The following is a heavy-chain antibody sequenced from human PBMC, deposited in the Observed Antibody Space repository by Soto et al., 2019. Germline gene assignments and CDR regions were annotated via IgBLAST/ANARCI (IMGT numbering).Heavy chain of an antibody. D-gene: IGHD3-10*01. V-gene: IGHV3-13*01. CDR2: IGTAGDT. Sequence: VGSLRLSCAASGFTFSSYDMHWVRQATGKGLEWVSAIGTAGDTYYPGSVKGRFTISRENAKNSLYLQMNSLRAGDTAVYYCARDAGGAAFDIWGQGTMVTVSS. CDR3: ARDAGGAAFDI. CDR1: GFTFSSYD. J-gene: IGHJ3*02.